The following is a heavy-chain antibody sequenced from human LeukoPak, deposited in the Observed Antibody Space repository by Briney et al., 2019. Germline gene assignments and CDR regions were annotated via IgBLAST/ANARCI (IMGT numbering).Heavy chain of an antibody. CDR3: ARGGYDFVYYYYGMDV. CDR2: IIPIFGTA. Sequence: SVKVSCKASGGTFSSYAISWVRQAPGQGLEWMGGIIPIFGTANYAQKFQGRVTITADESTSTAYMELSSLRSDDTAVYYCARGGYDFVYYYYGMDVWGQGTTVTVSS. J-gene: IGHJ6*02. CDR1: GGTFSSYA. D-gene: IGHD3-3*01. V-gene: IGHV1-69*13.